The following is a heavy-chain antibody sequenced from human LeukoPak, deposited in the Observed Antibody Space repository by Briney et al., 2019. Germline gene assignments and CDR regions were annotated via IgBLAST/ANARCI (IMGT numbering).Heavy chain of an antibody. D-gene: IGHD4-17*01. V-gene: IGHV3-7*01. Sequence: GGSLRLSCAASGFTFSGYSMTWVRQAPGKGLEWVAHINEDGSEKYYVDSVKGRFIISRDNAENSLYLQMNSLRVEDTAMYYCARDRLTTVTTFHFDYWGQGTLVTVSS. CDR3: ARDRLTTVTTFHFDY. CDR1: GFTFSGYS. J-gene: IGHJ4*02. CDR2: INEDGSEK.